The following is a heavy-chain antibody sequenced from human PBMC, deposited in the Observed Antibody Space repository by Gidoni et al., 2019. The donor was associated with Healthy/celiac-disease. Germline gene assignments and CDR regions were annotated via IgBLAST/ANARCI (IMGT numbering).Heavy chain of an antibody. V-gene: IGHV4-39*01. Sequence: QLQLQESGPGLVKPSETLSLTCTVSGGSISSISYYWGWIRQPPGKGLEWIGSIYYSGSTYYNPSLKSRVTISVDTSKNQFSLKLSSVTAADTAVYYCARRSYGDYELDYFDYWGQGTLVTVSS. CDR2: IYYSGST. CDR3: ARRSYGDYELDYFDY. J-gene: IGHJ4*02. D-gene: IGHD4-17*01. CDR1: GGSISSISYY.